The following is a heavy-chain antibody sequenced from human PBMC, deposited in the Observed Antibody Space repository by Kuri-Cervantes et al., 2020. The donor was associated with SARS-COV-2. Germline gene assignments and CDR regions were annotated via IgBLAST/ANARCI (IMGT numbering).Heavy chain of an antibody. CDR3: ARDLWSAQLWSPMGYHYGMDV. J-gene: IGHJ6*02. CDR1: GRTFTGYA. Sequence: SVKVSCKASGRTFTGYAISWVRQAPGQWLEWMGIINPSGGSTSYAQKFQGRVTMTRDTSTSTVYMELSSLRSEDTAVYYCARDLWSAQLWSPMGYHYGMDVWGQGTTVTVSS. V-gene: IGHV1-46*01. CDR2: INPSGGST. D-gene: IGHD5-18*01.